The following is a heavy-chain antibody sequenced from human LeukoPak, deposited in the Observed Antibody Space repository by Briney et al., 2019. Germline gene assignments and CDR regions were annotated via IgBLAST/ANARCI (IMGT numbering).Heavy chain of an antibody. CDR3: ARFLTVTKSRYFDL. V-gene: IGHV1-18*04. Sequence: GASVKVSCKASGYSFTSYGITWVRQAPGQGLEWMGWISTKNGNTNYAQKLQGRVTMTTDTSTSTAYMELRSLRSDDTAVYYCARFLTVTKSRYFDLWGRGTLVTVSS. CDR2: ISTKNGNT. CDR1: GYSFTSYG. D-gene: IGHD4-17*01. J-gene: IGHJ2*01.